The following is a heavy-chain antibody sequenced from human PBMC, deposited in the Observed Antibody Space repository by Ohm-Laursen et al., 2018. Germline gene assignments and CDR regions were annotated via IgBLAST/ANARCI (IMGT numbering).Heavy chain of an antibody. D-gene: IGHD4-23*01. V-gene: IGHV1-46*01. CDR3: ASDSGGTNNWFDP. J-gene: IGHJ5*02. Sequence: SSVKVSCKASGYTFTSYYMHWVRQAPGQGLEWMGIINPSGGSTSYAQKSQGRVTMTRDTSTSTVYMELSSLRSEDTAVYYCASDSGGTNNWFDPWGQGTLVTVSS. CDR1: GYTFTSYY. CDR2: INPSGGST.